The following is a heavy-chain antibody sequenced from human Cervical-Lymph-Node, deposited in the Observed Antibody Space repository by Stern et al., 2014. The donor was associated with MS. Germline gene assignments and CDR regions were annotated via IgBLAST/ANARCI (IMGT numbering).Heavy chain of an antibody. J-gene: IGHJ4*02. V-gene: IGHV2-5*02. CDR3: APGVYDHFAY. CDR1: GLSLRTSGVG. Sequence: ESGPTLVRPTQTLTLTCSFSGLSLRTSGVGVGWLRQPPGKALEGVEVIFWDADNRYRPSPEIRTFITKDPPSNQVVLTMTSMDPVDTATYYCAPGVYDHFAYWGQGTLVTVSS. CDR2: IFWDADN. D-gene: IGHD2/OR15-2a*01.